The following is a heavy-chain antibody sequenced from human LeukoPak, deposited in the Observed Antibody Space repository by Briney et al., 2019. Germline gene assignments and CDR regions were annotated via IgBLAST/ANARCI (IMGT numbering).Heavy chain of an antibody. CDR2: IWYDGSNT. CDR1: GFTFSSYG. V-gene: IGHV3-33*01. CDR3: ARSWIQSYYFDY. D-gene: IGHD5-18*01. J-gene: IGHJ4*02. Sequence: GRSLRLSCAASGFTFSSYGMHWVRQAPGKGLEWVAVIWYDGSNTYYADSVKGRFTISRDNSKNTLYLQMNSLRAEDTAVYYCARSWIQSYYFDYWGQGTLVTVSS.